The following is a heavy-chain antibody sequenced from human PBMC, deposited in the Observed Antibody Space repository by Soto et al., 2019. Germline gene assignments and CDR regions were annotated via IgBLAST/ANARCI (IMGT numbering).Heavy chain of an antibody. J-gene: IGHJ4*02. CDR2: IYWNDDK. CDR1: GFSLTTSGVS. CDR3: AYRVGSRGSFDY. D-gene: IGHD6-25*01. V-gene: IGHV2-5*01. Sequence: QITLKESGPTLVKPTQTLTLTCTFSGFSLTTSGVSVGWIRQPPGKALEWVAFIYWNDDKRYSPSLKSRLTITKDNSKKQVALTMTNMYPVDTATYYCAYRVGSRGSFDYWGPGTLVTVSS.